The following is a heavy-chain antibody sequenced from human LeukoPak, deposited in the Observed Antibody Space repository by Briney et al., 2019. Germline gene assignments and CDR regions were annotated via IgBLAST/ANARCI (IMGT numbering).Heavy chain of an antibody. CDR1: GYTFTTYG. J-gene: IGHJ5*02. Sequence: ASVKVSCRASGYTFTTYGIGWVRQAPGQGLEWMGWISGYNGNTNYAQKFQGRVTMTTDTSTSTAYMELRSLRSDDTAVYYCARTSHESVLYWSDPWGQGTLVNVSS. V-gene: IGHV1-18*01. CDR2: ISGYNGNT. CDR3: ARTSHESVLYWSDP. D-gene: IGHD3-16*01.